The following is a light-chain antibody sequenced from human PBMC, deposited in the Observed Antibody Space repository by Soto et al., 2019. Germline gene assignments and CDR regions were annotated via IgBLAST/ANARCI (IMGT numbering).Light chain of an antibody. J-gene: IGKJ1*01. CDR3: QQYNDWPLT. Sequence: EILMTQSPVTLSVSPGERATLSCRASQSVSSNLAWYQQKPGQAPSLLIYGAFTRATGIPARFSGTGSGTEFTLTISSLQSEDFALYYCQQYNDWPLTFVQGTKVDIK. V-gene: IGKV3-15*01. CDR2: GAF. CDR1: QSVSSN.